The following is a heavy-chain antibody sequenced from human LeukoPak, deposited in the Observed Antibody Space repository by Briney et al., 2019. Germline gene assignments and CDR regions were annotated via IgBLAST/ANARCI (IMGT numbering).Heavy chain of an antibody. CDR1: GFSVSRNY. CDR3: AREGYDSSGYPRLLDY. CDR2: LHAAGGT. D-gene: IGHD3-22*01. Sequence: SGGSLRLSCAASGFSVSRNYMTWVRQAPGKGLEWVSVLHAAGGTYYADSVKGRFTISRHISKNTVYLQMNSLRAEDTAVYYCAREGYDSSGYPRLLDYWGQGTLVTVSS. V-gene: IGHV3-53*04. J-gene: IGHJ4*02.